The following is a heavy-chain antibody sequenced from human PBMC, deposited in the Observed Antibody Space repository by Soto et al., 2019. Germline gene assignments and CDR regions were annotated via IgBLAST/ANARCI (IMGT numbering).Heavy chain of an antibody. Sequence: EVQLVESGGGLVQPGGSLRLSCAASGFTFSSYWMHWVRQAPGKGLVWVSRINSDGSSTSYADSVKGRFTISRDNAKKTLYLQMNSLRAEDTAVYYCAREGAGLRYFDWFRYPDYWGQGPLVTVSS. CDR1: GFTFSSYW. CDR3: AREGAGLRYFDWFRYPDY. CDR2: INSDGSST. V-gene: IGHV3-74*01. J-gene: IGHJ4*02. D-gene: IGHD3-9*01.